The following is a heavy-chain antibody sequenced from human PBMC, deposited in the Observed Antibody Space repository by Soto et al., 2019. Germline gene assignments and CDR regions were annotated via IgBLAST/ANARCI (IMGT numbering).Heavy chain of an antibody. V-gene: IGHV3-48*02. CDR2: ISSTTNTI. CDR1: GLIFSSYS. D-gene: IGHD2-2*01. J-gene: IGHJ6*02. CDR3: ARSGDFFVVAGSSSFHRNGLDV. Sequence: GGSLRLSCAASGLIFSSYSMNWVRQVPGKGLQWVASISSTTNTIFYADSVKGRFTISRDSAKTSLYLQMNSLRDEDTAVYVCARSGDFFVVAGSSSFHRNGLDVWGQGTTVTVSS.